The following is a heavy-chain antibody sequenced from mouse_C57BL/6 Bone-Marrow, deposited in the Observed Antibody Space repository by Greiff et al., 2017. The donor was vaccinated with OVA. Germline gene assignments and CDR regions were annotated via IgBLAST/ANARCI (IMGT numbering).Heavy chain of an antibody. Sequence: EVMLVESGGGLVQPGGSMKLSCAASGFTFSDAWMDWVRRSPEKGLEWVAEIRNKANNHATYYAESVKGRFTISRDDSKSSVYLQMNSLRAEDTGIDYCALYDYDRGGWYFDVWGTGTTVTVSS. D-gene: IGHD2-4*01. V-gene: IGHV6-6*01. CDR2: IRNKANNHAT. CDR1: GFTFSDAW. CDR3: ALYDYDRGGWYFDV. J-gene: IGHJ1*03.